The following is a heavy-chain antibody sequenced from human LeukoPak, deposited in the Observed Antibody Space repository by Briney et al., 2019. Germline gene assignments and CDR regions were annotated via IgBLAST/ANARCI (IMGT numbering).Heavy chain of an antibody. D-gene: IGHD6-19*01. V-gene: IGHV3-7*01. CDR3: ASGSGWSYLAY. CDR2: IKQDGSEK. J-gene: IGHJ4*02. CDR1: GFTFSSYW. Sequence: GESLRLSCAASGFTFSSYWMSWVRQAPGQGLECVANIKQDGSEKYYVDSVKGRFTISRDNAKNSLYLQMDSLRAEDTAVYYCASGSGWSYLAYWGQGTLVTVSS.